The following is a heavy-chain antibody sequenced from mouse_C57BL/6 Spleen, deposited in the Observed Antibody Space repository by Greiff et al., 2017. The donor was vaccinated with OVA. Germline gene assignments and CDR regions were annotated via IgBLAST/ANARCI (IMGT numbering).Heavy chain of an antibody. CDR3: ARRGSYNAMDY. D-gene: IGHD1-3*01. CDR2: IYPGDGDT. V-gene: IGHV1-80*01. J-gene: IGHJ4*01. CDR1: GYAFSSYW. Sequence: QVQLQQSGAELVKPGASVKISCKASGYAFSSYWMNWVKQRPGKGLEWIGQIYPGDGDTNYNGKFKGKATLTADKSSSTAYMQLSSLTSEDSAVYFCARRGSYNAMDYWGQGTSVTVSS.